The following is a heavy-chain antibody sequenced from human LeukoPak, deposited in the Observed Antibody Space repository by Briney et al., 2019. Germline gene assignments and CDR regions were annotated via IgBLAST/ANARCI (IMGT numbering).Heavy chain of an antibody. CDR1: GFTFSSYA. Sequence: GGSLRLSCVASGFTFSSYAMHWVRQAPGKGLEWVAVISYDGSNKYYADSVKGRFTISRDNSKNTLYLQMNSLRAEDTAVYYCARTSTVVTPLYDYWGQGTLVTVSS. CDR2: ISYDGSNK. CDR3: ARTSTVVTPLYDY. J-gene: IGHJ4*02. V-gene: IGHV3-30*04. D-gene: IGHD4-23*01.